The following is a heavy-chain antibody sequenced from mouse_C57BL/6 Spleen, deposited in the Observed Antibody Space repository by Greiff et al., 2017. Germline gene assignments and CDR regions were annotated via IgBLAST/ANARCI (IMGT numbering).Heavy chain of an antibody. Sequence: QVQLQQPGAELVMPGASVKLSCKASGYTFTSYWMHWVKQRPGQGLEWIGEIDPSDSYTNYNQKFKGKSTLTVDKSSSTAYMQLSSLTSEDSAVYYCARYNYSNYLLAKDYWGQGTSVTVSS. CDR2: IDPSDSYT. J-gene: IGHJ4*01. V-gene: IGHV1-69*01. CDR1: GYTFTSYW. CDR3: ARYNYSNYLLAKDY. D-gene: IGHD2-5*01.